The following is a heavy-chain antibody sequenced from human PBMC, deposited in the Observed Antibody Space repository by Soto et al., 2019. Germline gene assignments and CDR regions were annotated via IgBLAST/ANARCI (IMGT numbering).Heavy chain of an antibody. J-gene: IGHJ4*02. Sequence: SQMLSHTKSVSGGYSVISDGCSIVRKTPGKGLEWIGRIHYSGSTNYNPSLTSRVTISVDTSKNQFSLKLSSVTAADTAVYYCARGTMVRGVTDDYYFDYWGQGTLVTVSS. CDR1: GGYSVISDG. CDR3: ARGTMVRGVTDDYYFDY. V-gene: IGHV4-39*01. D-gene: IGHD3-10*01. CDR2: IHYSGST.